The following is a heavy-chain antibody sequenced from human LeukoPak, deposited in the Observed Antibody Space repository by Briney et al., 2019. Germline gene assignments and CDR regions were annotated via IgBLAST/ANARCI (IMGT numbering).Heavy chain of an antibody. CDR3: ARGSRFGVVERDAFDI. J-gene: IGHJ3*02. CDR2: ISISSNYI. D-gene: IGHD3-3*01. Sequence: GGSLRLSCAASGFTFSRYSMNWVRQAPGKGLEWVSSISISSNYIYYADSLKGRFTISRDNAKNSLYLQVNSLRVEDTAVYYCARGSRFGVVERDAFDIWGQGTMVTVSS. V-gene: IGHV3-21*01. CDR1: GFTFSRYS.